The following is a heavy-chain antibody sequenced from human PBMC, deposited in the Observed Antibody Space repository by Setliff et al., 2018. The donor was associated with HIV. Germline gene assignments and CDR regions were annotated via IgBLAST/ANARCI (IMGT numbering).Heavy chain of an antibody. Sequence: SCAASGFTFRDYHMNWIRQVPGKGLEWVSFILNTGYADSVKGRFTISRDNAKNSLYLQMNSLRPDDTAFYYCAIYGGGIYYWGQGTLVTVSS. CDR1: GFTFRDYH. J-gene: IGHJ4*02. CDR3: AIYGGGIYY. CDR2: ILNTG. V-gene: IGHV3-11*03. D-gene: IGHD1-26*01.